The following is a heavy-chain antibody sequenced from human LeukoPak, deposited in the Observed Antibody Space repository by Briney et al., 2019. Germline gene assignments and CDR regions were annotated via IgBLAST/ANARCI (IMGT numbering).Heavy chain of an antibody. J-gene: IGHJ4*02. Sequence: GGSLRLSCAASGFTFSSYAMHWVRQTPGKGLEWVAVISYDGSNKYYADFVKGRFTISRDNSKNTLYLQMNGLRAEDTAVYYCARDAGSIAVAGYFDYWGQGTLVTVSS. D-gene: IGHD6-19*01. CDR2: ISYDGSNK. CDR3: ARDAGSIAVAGYFDY. V-gene: IGHV3-30-3*01. CDR1: GFTFSSYA.